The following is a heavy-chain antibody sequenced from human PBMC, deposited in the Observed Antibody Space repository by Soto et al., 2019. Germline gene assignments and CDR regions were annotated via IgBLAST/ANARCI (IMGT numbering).Heavy chain of an antibody. CDR1: GFTFSSYA. CDR3: ARVPGGLRLGELSR. V-gene: IGHV3-30-3*01. Sequence: QVQLVESGGAVVQPGRSLRLSCAASGFTFSSYAMHWVRQAPGKGLEGVAVISYDGSKKYYADPVKGRFTISRDNSKNALYLQMNSLRAEDTAVYYCARVPGGLRLGELSRWGQGTLVTVSS. J-gene: IGHJ4*02. CDR2: ISYDGSKK. D-gene: IGHD3-16*02.